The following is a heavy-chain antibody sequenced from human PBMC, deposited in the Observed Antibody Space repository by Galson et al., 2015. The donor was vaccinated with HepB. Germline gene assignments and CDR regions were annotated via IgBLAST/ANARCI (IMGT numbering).Heavy chain of an antibody. CDR3: ARHPRTSGWGYFHS. CDR2: VYYSGRT. CDR1: GDSLSSYY. D-gene: IGHD6-19*01. Sequence: SETLSLTCTVSGDSLSSYYWSWIRQPPGKGLEWIGYVYYSGRTNYSPSLKRRVTMSVDTSKNQFSLKVKSVTAADTAVYYCARHPRTSGWGYFHSWGQGTLVTVSS. V-gene: IGHV4-59*08. J-gene: IGHJ4*02.